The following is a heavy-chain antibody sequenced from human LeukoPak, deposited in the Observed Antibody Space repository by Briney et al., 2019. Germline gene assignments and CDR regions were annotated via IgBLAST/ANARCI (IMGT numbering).Heavy chain of an antibody. Sequence: SQTLSLTCTVSGGSISSGSYYWRWIRQPAGKGLEWIGRIYTSGSTNYNPSLKSRVTISVDTSKNQFSLKLSSVTAADTAVYYCARARWWELPIFDYWGQGTLVTVSS. CDR3: ARARWWELPIFDY. V-gene: IGHV4-61*02. J-gene: IGHJ4*02. D-gene: IGHD2-15*01. CDR1: GGSISSGSYY. CDR2: IYTSGST.